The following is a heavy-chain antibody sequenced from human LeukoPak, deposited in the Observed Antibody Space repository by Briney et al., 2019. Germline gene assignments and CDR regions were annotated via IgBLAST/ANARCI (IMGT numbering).Heavy chain of an antibody. V-gene: IGHV4-61*02. CDR3: AREVVPAAFYYYYYMDV. CDR1: GGSISSSSYY. J-gene: IGHJ6*03. D-gene: IGHD2-2*01. Sequence: PSETLSLTCTVSGGSISSSSYYWSWIRQPAGKGLEWIGRIYTSGSTNYNPSLKSRVTMSVDTSKNQFSLKLSSVTAADTAVYYCAREVVPAAFYYYYYMDVWGKGTTVTVSS. CDR2: IYTSGST.